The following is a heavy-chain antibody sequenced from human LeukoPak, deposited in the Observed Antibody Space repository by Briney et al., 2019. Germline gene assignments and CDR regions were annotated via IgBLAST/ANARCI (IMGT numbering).Heavy chain of an antibody. CDR3: ARDIDY. CDR2: ISYDGSNK. V-gene: IGHV3-30-3*01. CDR1: GFTFSSYA. J-gene: IGHJ4*02. Sequence: PGRSLRLFCAASGFTFSSYALHWARQASGKGLVWVLVISYDGSNKFYADSVKGRVTISRDNSKNTVYLQMNSLRAEDTAVYFCARDIDYWGQGTLVIVSS.